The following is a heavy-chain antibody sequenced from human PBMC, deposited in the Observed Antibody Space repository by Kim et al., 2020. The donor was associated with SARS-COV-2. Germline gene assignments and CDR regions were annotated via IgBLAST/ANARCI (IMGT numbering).Heavy chain of an antibody. CDR2: RGGST. CDR3: AKDPGDY. V-gene: IGHV3-23*01. J-gene: IGHJ4*02. Sequence: RGGSTSYANSVKDPFTISRDNSTNPLYLQMNSLRAEDTAVYYCAKDPGDYWGQGTLVTVSS.